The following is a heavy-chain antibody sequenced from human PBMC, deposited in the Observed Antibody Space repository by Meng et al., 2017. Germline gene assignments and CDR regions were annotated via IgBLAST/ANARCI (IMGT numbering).Heavy chain of an antibody. CDR1: GGSISSGGYY. D-gene: IGHD3-10*01. J-gene: IGHJ5*02. CDR2: IYYSGST. CDR3: ARDLHYGSGSYNWFDP. Sequence: GELQDSGPGLVKPSQTLSLTCTVSGGSISSGGYYWSWIRQHPGKGLEWIGYIYYSGSTYYNPSLKSRVTISVDTSKNQFSLKLSSVTAADTAVYYCARDLHYGSGSYNWFDPWGQGTLVTVSS. V-gene: IGHV4-31*03.